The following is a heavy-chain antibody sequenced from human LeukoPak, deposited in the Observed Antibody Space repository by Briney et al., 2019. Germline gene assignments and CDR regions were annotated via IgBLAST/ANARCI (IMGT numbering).Heavy chain of an antibody. CDR1: GFTFSSYG. D-gene: IGHD3-22*01. CDR2: ISYDGSNK. V-gene: IGHV3-30*03. Sequence: GGSLRLSCAASGFTFSSYGMNWVRQAPGKGLEWVAVISYDGSNKYYADSVKGRFTISRDNSKNTLFVQMSSLRAEDTAVYYCARGECYSDTSSYFDYWGQGTLVTVSS. CDR3: ARGECYSDTSSYFDY. J-gene: IGHJ4*02.